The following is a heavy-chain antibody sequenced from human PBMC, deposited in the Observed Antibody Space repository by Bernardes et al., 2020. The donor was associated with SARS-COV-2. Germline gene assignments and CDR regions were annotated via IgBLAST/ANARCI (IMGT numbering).Heavy chain of an antibody. V-gene: IGHV4-34*01. CDR1: GGSLRGYY. CDR2: INYSGST. CDR3: VRAVWGIWYFDL. J-gene: IGHJ2*01. D-gene: IGHD3-16*01. Sequence: PETLSLTCAVYGGSLRGYYWNWIRQPPGTGLAWIGEINYSGSTNYNPSLKSRVTISIDTSKNQLSLKLSSVTAADTAVYYCVRAVWGIWYFDLWGRGTLVTVSS.